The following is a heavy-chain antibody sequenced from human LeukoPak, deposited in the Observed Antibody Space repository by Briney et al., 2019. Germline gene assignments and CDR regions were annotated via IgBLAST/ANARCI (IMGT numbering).Heavy chain of an antibody. CDR1: GFTFSSYA. D-gene: IGHD3-22*01. Sequence: GGSLRLSCAASGFTFSSYAMSWVRQAPGKGLEWVSAISGSGGSTYYADSVKGRFTISRDNSKNTLYLQMNSLRAEDTAAYYCATTFIYDSSGYYYWGQGTLVTVSS. V-gene: IGHV3-23*01. CDR2: ISGSGGST. CDR3: ATTFIYDSSGYYY. J-gene: IGHJ4*02.